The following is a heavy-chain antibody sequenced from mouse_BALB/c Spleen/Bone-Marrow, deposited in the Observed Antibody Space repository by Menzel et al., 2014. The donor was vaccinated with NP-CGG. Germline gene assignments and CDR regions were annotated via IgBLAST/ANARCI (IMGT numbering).Heavy chain of an antibody. CDR1: GYTFSSYW. CDR2: INPSTGYT. D-gene: IGHD2-4*01. V-gene: IGHV1-7*01. Sequence: VQLQESGAELAKPGASVKMPCKASGYTFSSYWMHWVKQRPGQGLEWIGYINPSTGYTEYNQKFKDKATLTADKSSSTAYMQLSSLISEDSAVYYCARYDYDGWFAYWGQGTLVTVSA. CDR3: ARYDYDGWFAY. J-gene: IGHJ3*01.